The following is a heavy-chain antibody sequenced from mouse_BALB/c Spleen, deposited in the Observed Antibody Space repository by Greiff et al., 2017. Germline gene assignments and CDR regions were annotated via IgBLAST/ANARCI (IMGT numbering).Heavy chain of an antibody. V-gene: IGHV5-6*02. CDR3: ARQDGLYAMDY. J-gene: IGHJ4*01. CDR1: GFTFSSYG. Sequence: DVMLVESGGDLVKPGGSLKLSCAASGFTFSSYGMSWVRQTPDKRLEWVATISSGGSYTYYPDSVKGRFTISRDNAKNTLYLQMSSLKSEDTAMYYCARQDGLYAMDYWGQGTSVTVSS. CDR2: ISSGGSYT. D-gene: IGHD2-3*01.